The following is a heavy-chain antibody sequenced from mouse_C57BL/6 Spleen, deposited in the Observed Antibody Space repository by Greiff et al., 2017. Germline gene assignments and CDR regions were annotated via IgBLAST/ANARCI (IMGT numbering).Heavy chain of an antibody. CDR2: IYPGDGDT. CDR3: ARRGPIYDGYYAMDY. D-gene: IGHD2-3*01. J-gene: IGHJ4*01. CDR1: GYAFSSSW. Sequence: QVQLKQSGPELVKPGASVKISCKASGYAFSSSWMNWVKQRPGKGLEWIGRIYPGDGDTNYNGKFKGKATLTADKSSSTAYMQLSSLTSEDSAVYFCARRGPIYDGYYAMDYWGQGTSVTVSS. V-gene: IGHV1-82*01.